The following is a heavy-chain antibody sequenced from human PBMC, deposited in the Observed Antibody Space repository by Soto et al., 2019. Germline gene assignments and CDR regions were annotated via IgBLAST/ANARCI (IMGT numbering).Heavy chain of an antibody. CDR3: AHRRTYYGSGSCCPFDP. D-gene: IGHD3-10*01. J-gene: IGHJ5*02. CDR2: IYCDDDK. Sequence: SGPTLVNPTQTLTLTCTFSGFSLSTSGVGVGWIRQPPGKALEWLALIYCDDDKRYSPSLKSRLTITKDTSKNQVVLTMTNMDPVDTATYFCAHRRTYYGSGSCCPFDPWGQGTLVTVSS. CDR1: GFSLSTSGVG. V-gene: IGHV2-5*02.